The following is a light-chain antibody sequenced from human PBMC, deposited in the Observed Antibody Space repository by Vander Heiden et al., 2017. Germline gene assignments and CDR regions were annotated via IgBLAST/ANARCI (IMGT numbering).Light chain of an antibody. V-gene: IGKV4-1*01. CDR2: WAS. CDR1: QSVLYSSNNKNY. J-gene: IGKJ2*01. CDR3: QQDYSTPYT. Sequence: DIVMTQSPDSLAVSLGERATINCKSSQSVLYSSNNKNYLAWYQQKPGQPLKLLIYWASTRESGVPDRFSGSGSGTDFTLTISSLQAEDVAVYYCQQDYSTPYTFGQGTKMEIK.